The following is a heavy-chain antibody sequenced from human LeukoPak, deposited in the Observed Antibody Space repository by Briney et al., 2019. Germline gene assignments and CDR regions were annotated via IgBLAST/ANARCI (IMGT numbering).Heavy chain of an antibody. CDR2: IIPIFGTA. D-gene: IGHD2-21*02. Sequence: SVKVSCKASGGTFSSYAISWVRQAPGQGLEWMGRIIPIFGTANYAQKFQGRVTITTDESTSTAYMERSSLRSEDTAVYDCAREGGGAYCGGDCYTYFQHWGQGTLVTVSS. CDR1: GGTFSSYA. V-gene: IGHV1-69*05. J-gene: IGHJ1*01. CDR3: AREGGGAYCGGDCYTYFQH.